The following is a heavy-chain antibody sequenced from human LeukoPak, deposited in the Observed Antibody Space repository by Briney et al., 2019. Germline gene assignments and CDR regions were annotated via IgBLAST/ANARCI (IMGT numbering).Heavy chain of an antibody. Sequence: GGSLRLSCAASGFTFSGSAIYWVRQASGIGLEWVGRIRSKPNNYATAYAASVKGRFTISRDESKNTAYLQMNSLTVEDTAVYYCTRWPKDGTPFDYWGQGTLVTVSS. CDR2: IRSKPNNYAT. J-gene: IGHJ4*02. CDR1: GFTFSGSA. V-gene: IGHV3-73*01. CDR3: TRWPKDGTPFDY. D-gene: IGHD1-1*01.